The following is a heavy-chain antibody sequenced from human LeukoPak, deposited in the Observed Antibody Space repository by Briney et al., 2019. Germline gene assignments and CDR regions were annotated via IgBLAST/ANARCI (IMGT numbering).Heavy chain of an antibody. CDR2: IYYSGST. J-gene: IGHJ4*02. CDR1: GGSISSYY. D-gene: IGHD3-3*01. V-gene: IGHV4-59*12. Sequence: PSETLSLTCTVSGGSISSYYWSWIRQPPGKGLEWIGYIYYSGSTNYNPSLKSRVTISVDTSKNQFSLKLSSVTAADTAVYYCARGSNFWSGYWFDYWGQGTLVTVSS. CDR3: ARGSNFWSGYWFDY.